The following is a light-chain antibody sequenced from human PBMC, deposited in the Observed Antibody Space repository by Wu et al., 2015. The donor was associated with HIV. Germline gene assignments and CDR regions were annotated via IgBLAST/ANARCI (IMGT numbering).Light chain of an antibody. Sequence: DMQMTQSPSSLSASVGDRVTITCRASRDINHFLAWYRQRPGKLPSLLIYDASSGGPXRFSGSGSGTEFTLIISSLQPEDVATYYCQQYKSAPWTFGQGTKVEMK. CDR1: RDINHF. V-gene: IGKV1-27*01. CDR2: DAS. CDR3: QQYKSAPWT. J-gene: IGKJ1*01.